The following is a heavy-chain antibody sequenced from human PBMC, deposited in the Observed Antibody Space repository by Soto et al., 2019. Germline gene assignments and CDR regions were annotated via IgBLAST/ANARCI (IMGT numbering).Heavy chain of an antibody. V-gene: IGHV1-2*02. D-gene: IGHD6-6*01. CDR1: GYSFTGYY. CDR3: ARDTPTYSSSYDDDY. Sequence: QVQLVQSGAEVKKPGASVKVSCKASGYSFTGYYMHWVRQAPGQGHEWMGWINPNSGGTNYAQKFQGRVTMTRDTSITTAYMELSRVRSDDTAVYYCARDTPTYSSSYDDDYWGQGTLVIVSS. J-gene: IGHJ4*02. CDR2: INPNSGGT.